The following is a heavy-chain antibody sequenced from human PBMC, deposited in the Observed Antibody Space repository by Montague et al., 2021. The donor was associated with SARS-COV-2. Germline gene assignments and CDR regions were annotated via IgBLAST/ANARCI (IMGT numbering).Heavy chain of an antibody. CDR1: GFTFSAFA. J-gene: IGHJ4*02. CDR2: ISHDGFEE. V-gene: IGHV3-30*04. CDR3: ARAYYDGISGRLDQ. D-gene: IGHD3-22*01. Sequence: SLRLSCAVSGFTFSAFAMIWVRQPPGKGLESVALISHDGFEEHCADSMKGRFPISRDNSQNTLFLQMNRLRPEGTAMYYCARAYYDGISGRLDQWGQGTLVTVSS.